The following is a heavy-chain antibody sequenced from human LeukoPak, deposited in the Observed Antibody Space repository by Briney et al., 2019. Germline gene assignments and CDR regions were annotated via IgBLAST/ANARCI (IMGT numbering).Heavy chain of an antibody. J-gene: IGHJ4*02. D-gene: IGHD6-13*01. Sequence: ASVKVSCKASGYTFTSYDINWLRQASGQGLEWMGWISAYNGNTNYAQKLQGRVTMTTDTSTSTAYMELRSLRSDDTAVYYCAREPVDSSWPFDYWGQGTLVTVSS. CDR2: ISAYNGNT. CDR1: GYTFTSYD. CDR3: AREPVDSSWPFDY. V-gene: IGHV1-18*01.